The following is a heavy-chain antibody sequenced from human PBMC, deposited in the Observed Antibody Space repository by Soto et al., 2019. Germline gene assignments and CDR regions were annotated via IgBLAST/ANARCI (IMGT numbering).Heavy chain of an antibody. CDR2: VYHSGRT. CDR1: GGSISFYN. J-gene: IGHJ3*02. Sequence: LSLTCSVSGGSISFYNWNWIRQSPEKGLEWIGYVYHSGRTNCNPSLKSRVTISVDTSKNQFSLQLSAVTAADTAVYYCAKGDSTTHGDSFDIWGQGTMVTVSS. CDR3: AKGDSTTHGDSFDI. V-gene: IGHV4-59*01. D-gene: IGHD6-13*01.